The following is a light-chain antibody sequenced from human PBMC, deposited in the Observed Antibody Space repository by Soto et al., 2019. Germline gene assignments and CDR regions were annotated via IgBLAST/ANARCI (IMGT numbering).Light chain of an antibody. J-gene: IGLJ3*02. V-gene: IGLV3-21*04. Sequence: SSELTQPPSMSVAPGKTARITCGGNNIGSKSVQWYQQKPGQAPVLVIYYDSDRPSGIPERFSGSTSENTATLTISRVEAGDEADYYCQVWDSSSAQRVFGGGTKLTVL. CDR2: YDS. CDR3: QVWDSSSAQRV. CDR1: NIGSKS.